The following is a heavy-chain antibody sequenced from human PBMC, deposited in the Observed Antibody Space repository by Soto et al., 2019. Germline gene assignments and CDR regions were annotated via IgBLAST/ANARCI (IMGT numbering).Heavy chain of an antibody. Sequence: SETLSLTCTVSGGSISSGGYYWSWIRQHPGKGLEWIGYIYYSGSTYYNPSLKSRVTISVDTSKNQFSLKLSSVTAADTAVYYCAREDIVVVPAATRQTPYYYYMDVWGKGTTVTVSS. CDR2: IYYSGST. J-gene: IGHJ6*03. CDR1: GGSISSGGYY. D-gene: IGHD2-2*01. CDR3: AREDIVVVPAATRQTPYYYYMDV. V-gene: IGHV4-31*03.